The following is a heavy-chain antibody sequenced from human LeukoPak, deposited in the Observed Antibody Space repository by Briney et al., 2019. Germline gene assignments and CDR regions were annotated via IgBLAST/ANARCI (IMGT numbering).Heavy chain of an antibody. J-gene: IGHJ4*02. CDR3: ARENSGSYIFDY. D-gene: IGHD1-26*01. V-gene: IGHV3-7*01. CDR2: IKQDGSET. CDR1: GFTPSSYW. Sequence: RGSLRLSCAASGFTPSSYWMSWVRQAPGKGLEWVANIKQDGSETYYVDSVKRRFTTSRDNAKNSLYLQMISLRAEHTAVYYCARENSGSYIFDYWGQGTLVAVSS.